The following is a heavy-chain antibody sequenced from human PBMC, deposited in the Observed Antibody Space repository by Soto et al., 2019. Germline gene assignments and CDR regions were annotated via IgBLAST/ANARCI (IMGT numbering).Heavy chain of an antibody. CDR1: GYAKTVLP. CDR2: FDPEDGET. V-gene: IGHV1-24*01. Sequence: VKVSRKISGYAKTVLPMHRVRQTTGKGLEWMGGFDPEDGETIYAQKFQGRVTMTEDTSTDTAYMELSSLRSEDTAVYYCATDGGGRYRPYGYFDLWGSRTLV. CDR3: ATDGGGRYRPYGYFDL. D-gene: IGHD1-26*01. J-gene: IGHJ2*01.